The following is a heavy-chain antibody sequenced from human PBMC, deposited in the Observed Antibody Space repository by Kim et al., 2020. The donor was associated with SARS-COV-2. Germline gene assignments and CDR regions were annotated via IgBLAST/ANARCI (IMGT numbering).Heavy chain of an antibody. J-gene: IGHJ6*02. V-gene: IGHV3-21*01. CDR1: GFTFSSYS. CDR2: ISSSSSYI. CDR3: ARDMCYYDSSGYYYYYGMDV. Sequence: GGSLRLSCAASGFTFSSYSMNWVRQAPGKGLEWVSSISSSSSYIYYADSVKGRSTISRDNAKNSLYLQMNSLRAEDTAVYYCARDMCYYDSSGYYYYYGMDVWGQGTTVTVSS. D-gene: IGHD3-22*01.